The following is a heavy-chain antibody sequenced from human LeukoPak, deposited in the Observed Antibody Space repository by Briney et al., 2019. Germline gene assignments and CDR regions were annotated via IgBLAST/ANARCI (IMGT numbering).Heavy chain of an antibody. CDR1: GFTFSSYA. Sequence: GGSLRLSCAASGFTFSSYAMSWVRQAPGKGLEWASAISGSGGSTYYADSVKGRFTISRDNSKNTLYLQMNSLRAEDTAVYYCAKERGNGDYGYYYYYYGMDVWGQGTTVTVSS. D-gene: IGHD4-17*01. CDR2: ISGSGGST. CDR3: AKERGNGDYGYYYYYYGMDV. J-gene: IGHJ6*02. V-gene: IGHV3-23*01.